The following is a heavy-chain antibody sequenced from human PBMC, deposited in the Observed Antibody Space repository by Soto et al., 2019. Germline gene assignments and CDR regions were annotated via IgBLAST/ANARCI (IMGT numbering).Heavy chain of an antibody. CDR1: GFTFSSYW. V-gene: IGHV3-74*01. Sequence: EVQLVESGGGLVKPGGSLRLSCAASGFTFSSYWRHWVRQAPGKGRVWVSRINSDGSSTSYADSVKGRFTISRDNAKNTLYLQMNSLRAEDTAVYYCARDLGEGSGWYKKYYFDYWGQGTLVTVSS. D-gene: IGHD6-19*01. J-gene: IGHJ4*02. CDR2: INSDGSST. CDR3: ARDLGEGSGWYKKYYFDY.